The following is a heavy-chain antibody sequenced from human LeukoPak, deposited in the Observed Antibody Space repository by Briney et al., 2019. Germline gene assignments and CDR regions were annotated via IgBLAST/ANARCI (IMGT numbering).Heavy chain of an antibody. CDR3: ARVFVDTAMADIGYYYYYMDV. D-gene: IGHD5-18*01. CDR1: GYTFTGYY. CDR2: INPNSGGT. J-gene: IGHJ6*03. Sequence: GASVKVSCKASGYTFTGYYMHWVRQAPGQGLEWMGWINPNSGGTNYAQKFQGRVTMTRDTSISTAYMELSRLRSDDTAVYYCARVFVDTAMADIGYYYYYMDVWGKGTTVTVSS. V-gene: IGHV1-2*02.